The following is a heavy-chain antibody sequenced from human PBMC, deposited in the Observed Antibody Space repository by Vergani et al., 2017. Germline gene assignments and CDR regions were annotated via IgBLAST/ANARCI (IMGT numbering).Heavy chain of an antibody. CDR2: ISGGGGST. V-gene: IGHV3-23*01. CDR3: AKAYGSGSYYLL. D-gene: IGHD3-10*01. CDR1: GFTFSSYA. J-gene: IGHJ4*02. Sequence: EVQLLESGGGLVQPGGSLRLSCAASGFTFSSYAMSWVRQAPGKGLEWVSAISGGGGSTYYADSVKGRFTISRDNSKNTLYLQMNSLRAEDTAVYYCAKAYGSGSYYLLWGQGTLVTVSS.